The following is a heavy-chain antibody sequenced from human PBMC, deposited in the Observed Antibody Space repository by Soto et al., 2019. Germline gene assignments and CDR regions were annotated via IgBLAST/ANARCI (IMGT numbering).Heavy chain of an antibody. Sequence: GGSLRLSCAASGFTFDSYWMTWVRQAPGKGLEWVAHIKQDGGQTYYVDSVKGRFTISRDNAKTALYLQMNSLRAEDTSVYFCARGGNGYENWPPYYYYGMDVWGQGTTVTVSS. CDR2: IKQDGGQT. V-gene: IGHV3-7*01. CDR3: ARGGNGYENWPPYYYYGMDV. D-gene: IGHD5-12*01. J-gene: IGHJ6*02. CDR1: GFTFDSYW.